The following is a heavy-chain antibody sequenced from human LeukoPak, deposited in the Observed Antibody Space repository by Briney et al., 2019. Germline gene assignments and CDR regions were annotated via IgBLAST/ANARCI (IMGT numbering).Heavy chain of an antibody. CDR2: IYYSGST. CDR1: GGSISPYY. V-gene: IGHV4-59*01. CDR3: ARTLGYCSGGSCYQYAFDI. J-gene: IGHJ3*02. Sequence: SETLSLTCTVSGGSISPYYWSWIRQPPGKGLEWIGYIYYSGSTNYIPSLKSRVTISMDTSKNHFSLKLSSVTAADTAVYYCARTLGYCSGGSCYQYAFDIWGLGTMVTVSA. D-gene: IGHD2-15*01.